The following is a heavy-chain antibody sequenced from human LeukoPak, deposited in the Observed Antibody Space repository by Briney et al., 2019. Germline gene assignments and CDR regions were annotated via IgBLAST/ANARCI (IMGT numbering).Heavy chain of an antibody. CDR3: ARDGIAVAGRDY. Sequence: GGSLRLSCAASGFTFSSYAMTWVRQAPGKGLEWVSALSNSGDSTYYADSVKGRFTISRDNSKNTLYLQMNSLRAEDTAVYYCARDGIAVAGRDYWGQGTLVTVSS. D-gene: IGHD6-19*01. CDR1: GFTFSSYA. J-gene: IGHJ4*02. V-gene: IGHV3-23*01. CDR2: LSNSGDST.